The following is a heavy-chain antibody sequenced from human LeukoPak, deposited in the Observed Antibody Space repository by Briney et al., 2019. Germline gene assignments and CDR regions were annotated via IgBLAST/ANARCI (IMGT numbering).Heavy chain of an antibody. J-gene: IGHJ4*02. V-gene: IGHV3-23*01. CDR1: GFTFSSYA. CDR2: ISGSGGST. Sequence: GGSLRLSCAASGFTFSSYAMSWVRQAPGKGLEWVSAISGSGGSTYYADSVKGRFTISRDNSKNTLYLQMNSLRAEDTAVYYCARDLGYDYVWGSYRDYWGQGTLVTVSS. D-gene: IGHD3-16*02. CDR3: ARDLGYDYVWGSYRDY.